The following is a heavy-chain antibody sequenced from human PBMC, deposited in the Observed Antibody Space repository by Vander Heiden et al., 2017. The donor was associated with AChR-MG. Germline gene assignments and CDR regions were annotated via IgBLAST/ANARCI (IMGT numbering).Heavy chain of an antibody. Sequence: EVQLVQSGTEVKKSGESLKISCKASGYNFPRYWFGWVRQMPGKGLELMGIIFPDDSDTRYSPSFQGQVTISADKSINTVYLQWSSLKASDTAVYYCARTYYLESGGDFWGQGTLVTVSS. CDR1: GYNFPRYW. D-gene: IGHD3-16*01. CDR2: IFPDDSDT. V-gene: IGHV5-51*01. CDR3: ARTYYLESGGDF. J-gene: IGHJ4*02.